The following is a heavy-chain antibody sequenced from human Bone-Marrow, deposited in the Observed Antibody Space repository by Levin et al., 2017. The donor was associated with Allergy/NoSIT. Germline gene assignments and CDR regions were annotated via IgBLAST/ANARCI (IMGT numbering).Heavy chain of an antibody. D-gene: IGHD3-10*01. CDR3: ARDLGERYYGSEYFQH. J-gene: IGHJ1*01. V-gene: IGHV1-69*06. CDR1: GGTFSSYA. Sequence: KISCKASGGTFSSYAISWVRQAPGQGLEWMGGIIPIFVTANYAQKFQGRVTITADKSTSTAYMELSSLRSEDTAVYYCARDLGERYYGSEYFQHWGQGTLVTVSS. CDR2: IIPIFVTA.